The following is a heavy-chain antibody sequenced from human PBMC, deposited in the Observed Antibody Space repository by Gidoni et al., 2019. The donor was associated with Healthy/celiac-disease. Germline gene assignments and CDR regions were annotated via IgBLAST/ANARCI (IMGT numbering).Heavy chain of an antibody. CDR1: GFTFSSYA. CDR2: ISYDGSNK. Sequence: QVQLVESGGGVVQPGRSLRLSCAASGFTFSSYAMHWVRQAPGKGLEWVAVISYDGSNKYYADSVKGRFTISRDKSKNTLYLQMNSLRAEDTAVYYCHPRGWPFDYWGQGTLSPSPQ. D-gene: IGHD6-19*01. J-gene: IGHJ4*02. CDR3: HPRGWPFDY. V-gene: IGHV3-30-3*01.